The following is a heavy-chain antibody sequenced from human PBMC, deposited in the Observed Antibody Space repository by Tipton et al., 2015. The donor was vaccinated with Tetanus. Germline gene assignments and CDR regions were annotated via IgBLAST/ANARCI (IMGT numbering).Heavy chain of an antibody. V-gene: IGHV4-4*08. CDR2: IFASGST. D-gene: IGHD6-6*01. CDR3: ARDQGGGRVVRLNWFDP. CDR1: GDSMTRYY. Sequence: TLSLTCTVSGDSMTRYYWSWIRQPPGKGLEWISYIFASGSTNYNPALKSRVTISMDTSKNQISLNLTSVTAADTAVYYCARDQGGGRVVRLNWFDPWGQGTLVAVSS. J-gene: IGHJ5*02.